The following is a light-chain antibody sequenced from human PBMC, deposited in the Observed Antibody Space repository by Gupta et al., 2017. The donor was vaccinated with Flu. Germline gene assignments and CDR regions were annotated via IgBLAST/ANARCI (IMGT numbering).Light chain of an antibody. CDR1: NSNIGGNS. CDR2: SNH. V-gene: IGLV1-44*01. J-gene: IGLJ3*02. Sequence: QSVLTQPPSASGTPGQRVTISCSGSNSNIGGNSVNWYQQFPGTAPKLLIHSNHQRPSGVPDRFSGSKSGTSSSLAISGLQSEDDADYFCATWDDSLKGWVFGGGTKLTVL. CDR3: ATWDDSLKGWV.